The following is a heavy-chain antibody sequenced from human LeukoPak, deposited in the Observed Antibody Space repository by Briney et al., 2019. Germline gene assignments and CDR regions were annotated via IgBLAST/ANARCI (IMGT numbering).Heavy chain of an antibody. D-gene: IGHD1-14*01. V-gene: IGHV5-51*01. CDR1: GYNFTKYW. Sequence: GESLKISCQGSGYNFTKYWIGWVRQMPGKGLEWMGIIYPGDSDTRYSPSFQGQVTISADKSISTAYLQWSSLKASDSAMYYCARQSGTHSAVIPVDYWGQGTLVTVSS. CDR3: ARQSGTHSAVIPVDY. CDR2: IYPGDSDT. J-gene: IGHJ4*02.